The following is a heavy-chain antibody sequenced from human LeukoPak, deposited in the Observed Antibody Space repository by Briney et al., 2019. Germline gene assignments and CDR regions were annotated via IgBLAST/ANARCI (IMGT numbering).Heavy chain of an antibody. CDR3: ARDGAGTKLDAFDI. Sequence: SETPSLTCTVSGGSISSSRYYWGWIRQPPGEGLEWIGRIYYSGSTYYNPSLKSRVTISVDTSKNQFSLKLSSVTAADTAVYYCARDGAGTKLDAFDIWGQGTMVTVSS. CDR1: GGSISSSRYY. J-gene: IGHJ3*02. CDR2: IYYSGST. D-gene: IGHD1-7*01. V-gene: IGHV4-39*01.